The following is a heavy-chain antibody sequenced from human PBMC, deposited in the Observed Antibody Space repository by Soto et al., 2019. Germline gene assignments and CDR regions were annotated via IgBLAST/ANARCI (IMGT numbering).Heavy chain of an antibody. CDR1: GSTVGSYA. V-gene: IGHV1-69*13. D-gene: IGHD2-2*01. CDR2: IIPIPGTA. Sequence: APVKVSCMAFGSTVGSYAIRRVRQAPGQRLEWMGGIIPIPGTANYAQKFQGRVTIAADESTSTAYMELSSLRSEDTAVYYCARSQGSSTSLEIYYYYYYGMDVWGQGTTVTVSS. J-gene: IGHJ6*02. CDR3: ARSQGSSTSLEIYYYYYYGMDV.